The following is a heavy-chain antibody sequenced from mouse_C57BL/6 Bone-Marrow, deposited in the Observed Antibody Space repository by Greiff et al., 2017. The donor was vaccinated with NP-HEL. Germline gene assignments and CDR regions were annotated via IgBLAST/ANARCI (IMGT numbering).Heavy chain of an antibody. J-gene: IGHJ4*01. CDR1: GFNIKDYY. Sequence: VHVKQSGAELVKPGASVKLSCTASGFNIKDYYMHWVKQRPEQGLEWIGRIDPEDGETKYAPKFQGKATITADTSSNTAYLQLSSLTSEDTAVYYCAGDYGSFYCYAMDYWGRGTAVTVSS. CDR3: AGDYGSFYCYAMDY. V-gene: IGHV14-2*01. CDR2: IDPEDGET. D-gene: IGHD1-1*01.